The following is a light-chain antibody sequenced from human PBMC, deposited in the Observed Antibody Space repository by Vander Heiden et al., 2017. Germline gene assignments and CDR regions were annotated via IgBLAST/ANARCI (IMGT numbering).Light chain of an antibody. CDR3: CAYAGSYTWV. CDR1: SSDVGDYNY. V-gene: IGLV2-11*01. J-gene: IGLJ3*02. Sequence: QSALTPPRPVSGSPGPSVTISCTGTSSDVGDYNYVSCYQQHPGKAPKLMIYDVSKRPSGVPDRFSGSKSGNTASLTISGLQAEDENDYYCCAYAGSYTWVFGGGTKLTVL. CDR2: DVS.